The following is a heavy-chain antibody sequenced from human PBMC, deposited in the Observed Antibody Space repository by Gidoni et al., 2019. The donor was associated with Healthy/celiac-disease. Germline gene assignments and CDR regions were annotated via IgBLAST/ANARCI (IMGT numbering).Heavy chain of an antibody. CDR1: GFTFSSYA. D-gene: IGHD3-22*01. CDR3: VRSYYNNSPFDY. J-gene: IGHJ4*02. Sequence: QVQLEESGGGVVQPGRSLRLSCAASGFTFSSYAMHWVRQAPGKGLEWVAVISYDGSNKNYADSVKGRFTISRDNSKNTLYLQMNSLRTEDTAVYYCVRSYYNNSPFDYWGQGTLVTVSS. CDR2: ISYDGSNK. V-gene: IGHV3-30-3*01.